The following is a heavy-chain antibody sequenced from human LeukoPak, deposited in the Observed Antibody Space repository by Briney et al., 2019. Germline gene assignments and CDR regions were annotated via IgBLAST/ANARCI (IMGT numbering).Heavy chain of an antibody. J-gene: IGHJ4*02. V-gene: IGHV4-59*08. D-gene: IGHD6-19*01. Sequence: SETLSLTCTVSGGSISSYYWSWIRQPPGKGLEWIGYIYYSGSTNYNPSLKSRVTISVDTSKNQFSLKLSSVTAADTAVYYCASAVRRGQWLVRWGQGTLVTVSS. CDR2: IYYSGST. CDR3: ASAVRRGQWLVR. CDR1: GGSISSYY.